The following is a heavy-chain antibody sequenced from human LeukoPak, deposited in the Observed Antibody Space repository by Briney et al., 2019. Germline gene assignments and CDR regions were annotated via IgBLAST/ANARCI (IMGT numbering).Heavy chain of an antibody. CDR2: ISAYNGNT. D-gene: IGHD4-17*01. V-gene: IGHV1-18*01. CDR3: ARDLTVTSPDAFDI. Sequence: ASVKVSFKASGYTFTIYGISRVRQAPGQGLEWMGWISAYNGNTNYAQKLQGRVTMTTDTSTSTAYMELRSLRSDDTAVYYCARDLTVTSPDAFDIWGQGTMVTVSS. J-gene: IGHJ3*02. CDR1: GYTFTIYG.